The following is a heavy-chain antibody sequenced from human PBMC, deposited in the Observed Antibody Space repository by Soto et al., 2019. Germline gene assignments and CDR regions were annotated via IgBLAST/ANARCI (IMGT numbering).Heavy chain of an antibody. J-gene: IGHJ6*02. Sequence: SETLSLTCTVSGDSLTNYYCSWFRQPPGKGLEWIGYIMYSGYSAYILSLKRRVTMSMDTSKTQFSLMLESVTATDTAVYYCARHGFGPLHGLVDVWGQGTTVTVSS. CDR2: IMYSGYS. V-gene: IGHV4-59*08. CDR1: GDSLTNYY. D-gene: IGHD3-10*01. CDR3: ARHGFGPLHGLVDV.